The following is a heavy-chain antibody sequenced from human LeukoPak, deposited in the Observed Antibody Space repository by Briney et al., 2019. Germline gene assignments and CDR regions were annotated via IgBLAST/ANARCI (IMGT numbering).Heavy chain of an antibody. CDR2: FDPEDRET. Sequence: ASVKVSCKVSGYSLSELSIHWVRQGRGKGLEWMGGFDPEDRETVYAQKFQGRVTMTEDTATDTAYMELTSLRFEDTAVYYCARDYGGNGHFDYWGQGTLVTVSS. J-gene: IGHJ4*02. CDR1: GYSLSELS. D-gene: IGHD4-23*01. V-gene: IGHV1-24*01. CDR3: ARDYGGNGHFDY.